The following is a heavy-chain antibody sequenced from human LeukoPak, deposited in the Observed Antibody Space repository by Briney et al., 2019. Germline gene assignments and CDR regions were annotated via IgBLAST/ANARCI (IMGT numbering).Heavy chain of an antibody. J-gene: IGHJ3*02. D-gene: IGHD2/OR15-2a*01. CDR1: GFTFSSYA. V-gene: IGHV3-23*01. Sequence: GGSLRLSCAASGFTFSSYAMSWVRQAPGKGLEWVSAISGSGGSTYYADSVKGRFTISRDNSKNTLYLQMNSLKTEDTAVYYCTTDYFATANDAFDIWGQGTMVTVSS. CDR2: ISGSGGST. CDR3: TTDYFATANDAFDI.